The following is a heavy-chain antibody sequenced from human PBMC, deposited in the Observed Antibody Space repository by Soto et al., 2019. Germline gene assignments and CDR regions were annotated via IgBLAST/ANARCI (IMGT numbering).Heavy chain of an antibody. CDR2: IYHSGST. D-gene: IGHD3-10*01. Sequence: SETLSLTCVVSGVSISSGGYSWSWIGQPPGKGLEWIGNIYHSGSTYYKPSLKSRVTISVDRSKKQISLKLSSVTAADTAVYYCARGGDYYGSGSYSVFDIWGQGTMVTVSS. CDR1: GVSISSGGYS. CDR3: ARGGDYYGSGSYSVFDI. V-gene: IGHV4-30-2*01. J-gene: IGHJ3*02.